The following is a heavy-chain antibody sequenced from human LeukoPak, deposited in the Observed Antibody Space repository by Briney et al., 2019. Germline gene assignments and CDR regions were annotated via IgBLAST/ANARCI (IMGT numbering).Heavy chain of an antibody. Sequence: ASVKVSCKASGYTFTSYAMHWVRQAPGQRLEWMGWISAGNGNTKYSQKFQGRVTITRDTSASTAYMELSSLRSEDTAVYYCARDADQSGESGSWLNFDYWGQGTLVTVSS. D-gene: IGHD6-13*01. CDR1: GYTFTSYA. J-gene: IGHJ4*02. CDR3: ARDADQSGESGSWLNFDY. CDR2: ISAGNGNT. V-gene: IGHV1-3*01.